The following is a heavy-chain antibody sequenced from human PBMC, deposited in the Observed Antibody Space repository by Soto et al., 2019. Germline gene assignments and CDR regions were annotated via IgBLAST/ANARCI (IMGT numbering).Heavy chain of an antibody. V-gene: IGHV3-74*03. D-gene: IGHD6-13*01. CDR1: GFTFSMYW. J-gene: IGHJ4*02. CDR3: TRWPRADSAGTASH. Sequence: GGSLRLSCVASGFTFSMYWMSWVRQVPGQSPVWVSRISVDGSTTKYVDSVRGRFTISRDNSKNSLYLQMNNLKPEDTAIYYCTRWPRADSAGTASHRGQGTPGTGPS. CDR2: ISVDGSTT.